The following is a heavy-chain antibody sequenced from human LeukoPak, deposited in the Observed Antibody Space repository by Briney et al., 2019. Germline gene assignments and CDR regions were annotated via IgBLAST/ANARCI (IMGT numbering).Heavy chain of an antibody. J-gene: IGHJ6*02. CDR2: ISACNGNT. V-gene: IGHV1-18*01. CDR1: GYTFTSYG. Sequence: ASVKVSCKASGYTFTSYGISWVRQAPGQGLEWMGWISACNGNTNYAQKLQGRVTMTTDTSTSTAYMELRSLRSDDTAVYYCARDSTGLRYFDWLLPYYYYGMDVWGQGTTVTVSS. CDR3: ARDSTGLRYFDWLLPYYYYGMDV. D-gene: IGHD3-9*01.